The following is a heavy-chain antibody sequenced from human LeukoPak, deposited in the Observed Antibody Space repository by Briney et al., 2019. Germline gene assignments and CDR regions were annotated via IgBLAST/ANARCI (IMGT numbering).Heavy chain of an antibody. CDR1: GYSISSGYY. CDR2: IYHSGST. J-gene: IGHJ5*02. CDR3: ARRGGVPAARNWFDP. Sequence: PSETLSLTCAVSGYSISSGYYWGWIRQPPGKGLEWIGSIYHSGSTYYNPSLKSRVTISVDTSKNQFSLKLSSVTAADTAVYYCARRGGVPAARNWFDPWGQGTLVTVSS. D-gene: IGHD2-2*01. V-gene: IGHV4-38-2*01.